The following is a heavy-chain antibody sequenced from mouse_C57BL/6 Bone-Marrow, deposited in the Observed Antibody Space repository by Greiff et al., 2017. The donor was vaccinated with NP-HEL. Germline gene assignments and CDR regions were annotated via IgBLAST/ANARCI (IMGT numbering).Heavy chain of an antibody. Sequence: QVQLQQSGAELARPGASVKLSCKASGYTFTSYGISWVKQRTGQGLEWIGEIYPRSGNTYYNEKFKGKATLTADKSSSTAYMELRSLTSEDSTVYFRTSEFYCYYYAMDYWGQGNSATVSS. V-gene: IGHV1-81*01. CDR3: TSEFYCYYYAMDY. CDR1: GYTFTSYG. J-gene: IGHJ4*01. CDR2: IYPRSGNT. D-gene: IGHD2-1*01.